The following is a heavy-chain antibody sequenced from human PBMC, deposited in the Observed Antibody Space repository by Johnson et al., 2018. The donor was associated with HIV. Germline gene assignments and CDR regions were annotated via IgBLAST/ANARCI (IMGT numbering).Heavy chain of an antibody. V-gene: IGHV3-13*01. CDR1: GFTFSSYD. CDR3: ARALGYCSGGSCPLDAFDI. J-gene: IGHJ3*02. D-gene: IGHD2-15*01. Sequence: VQLVESGGGLVQPGGSLRLSCAASGFTFSSYDMHWVRQATGKGLEWVSAIGTAGDTYYPGSVKGRFTISRENAKNSLYLQMGSLRAEDMAVYYCARALGYCSGGSCPLDAFDIWGQGTMVTVSS. CDR2: IGTAGDT.